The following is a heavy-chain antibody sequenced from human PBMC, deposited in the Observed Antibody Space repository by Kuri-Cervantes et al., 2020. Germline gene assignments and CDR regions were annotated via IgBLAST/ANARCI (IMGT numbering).Heavy chain of an antibody. CDR3: AMRSDVLLWFGES. CDR1: GGSISSSSYY. J-gene: IGHJ4*02. CDR2: IYYSGST. Sequence: SETLSLTCTVSGGSISSSSYYWCWIRQPPGKGLEWTGSIYYSGSTYYNLSLKSRVTISVDTSKNQFSLKLSSVTAADTTVYYCAMRSDVLLWFGESWGQGTLVTVSS. D-gene: IGHD3-10*01. V-gene: IGHV4-39*01.